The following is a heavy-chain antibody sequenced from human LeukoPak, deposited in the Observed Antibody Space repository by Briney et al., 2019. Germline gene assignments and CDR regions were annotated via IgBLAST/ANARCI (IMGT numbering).Heavy chain of an antibody. V-gene: IGHV3-23*01. Sequence: GGSLRLSCAASGFTFSSYAMSWVREVPGKGLEWGSAISGSGGSTYYADSVKGRFTISRDNSKNTLYLQMNSLRAEDTAVYYCAKILGSGSYFPNDAFDIWGQGTMVTVSS. CDR3: AKILGSGSYFPNDAFDI. J-gene: IGHJ3*02. CDR1: GFTFSSYA. D-gene: IGHD3-10*01. CDR2: ISGSGGST.